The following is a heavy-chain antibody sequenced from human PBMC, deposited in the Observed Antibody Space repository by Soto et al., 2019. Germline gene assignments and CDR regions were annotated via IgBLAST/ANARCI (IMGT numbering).Heavy chain of an antibody. V-gene: IGHV1-18*01. D-gene: IGHD3-10*01. J-gene: IGHJ6*02. CDR3: TRGGGSNYYGLDV. CDR1: GYTVTSNA. Sequence: ASVKVSCKASGYTVTSNAFTCVRQAPGQGLEWMGWISANNGDTNYAQKFQGRATLTTDTSTSTAYMELRSLTSDDTAVYYCTRGGGSNYYGLDVWGQGTTVTVSS. CDR2: ISANNGDT.